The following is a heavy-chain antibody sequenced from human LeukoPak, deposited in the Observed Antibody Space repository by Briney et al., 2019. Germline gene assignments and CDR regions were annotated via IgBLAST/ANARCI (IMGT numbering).Heavy chain of an antibody. V-gene: IGHV6-1*01. Sequence: SQTLSLTCAISGDSVSSNSAAWNWIRQYPSRGLEWLGRTYYKSKWYNNYAVSVKSRISINPDTSKNQFSLQLNSVTPEDTAVYFCARARDYGDISFDYWGQGTLVTVSS. CDR2: TYYKSKWYN. CDR3: ARARDYGDISFDY. J-gene: IGHJ4*02. CDR1: GDSVSSNSAA. D-gene: IGHD4-17*01.